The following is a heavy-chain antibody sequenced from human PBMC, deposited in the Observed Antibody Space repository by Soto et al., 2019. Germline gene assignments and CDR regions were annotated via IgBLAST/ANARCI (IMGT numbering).Heavy chain of an antibody. CDR1: GFTFSSYW. D-gene: IGHD3-16*01. CDR3: ARGPSHYNYVHVWY. Sequence: EVQLVESGGGLVQPGGSLRLSCAASGFTFSSYWMSWVRQAPGKALECVANIKQDGREKYYVDSVKGRFTISRDNANSAVYLQMDSRGAEDTAVYYCARGPSHYNYVHVWYWGQGTHVIVPS. J-gene: IGHJ4*02. CDR2: IKQDGREK. V-gene: IGHV3-7*03.